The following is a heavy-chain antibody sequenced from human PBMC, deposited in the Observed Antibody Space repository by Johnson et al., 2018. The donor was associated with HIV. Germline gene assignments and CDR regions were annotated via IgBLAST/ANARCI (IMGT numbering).Heavy chain of an antibody. CDR1: GFTFSKAW. V-gene: IGHV3-30*02. CDR2: IRYDGSNK. D-gene: IGHD2-21*02. CDR3: AKDCGGDCYSGVDGFDL. J-gene: IGHJ3*01. Sequence: QVQLVESGGGLVKPGGSLRLSCAASGFTFSKAWMSWVRQAPGKGLEWVAFIRYDGSNKNYADSVKGRFTISRDNSKNTLYLQMNSLRLEDTAVYYCAKDCGGDCYSGVDGFDLWGQGTKVTVSA.